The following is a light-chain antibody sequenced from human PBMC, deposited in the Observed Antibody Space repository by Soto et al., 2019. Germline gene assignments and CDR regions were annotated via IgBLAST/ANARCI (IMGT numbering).Light chain of an antibody. Sequence: EIILTQSPGTLSVSPGETVTLVCRASQSVSVYLAWYQQKSGQPPRLLIHGASDRATGVPARFSGSGSGTEFALTISSLQSEDFGNYYCQQYKDWPPLTFAGGNRVDIK. CDR2: GAS. V-gene: IGKV3-15*01. J-gene: IGKJ4*01. CDR1: QSVSVY. CDR3: QQYKDWPPLT.